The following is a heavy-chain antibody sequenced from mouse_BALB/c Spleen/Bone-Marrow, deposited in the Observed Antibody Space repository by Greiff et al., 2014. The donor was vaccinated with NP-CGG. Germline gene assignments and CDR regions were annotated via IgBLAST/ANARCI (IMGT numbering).Heavy chain of an antibody. J-gene: IGHJ1*01. CDR2: VNPINGDT. D-gene: IGHD2-14*01. Sequence: EVQLQQSGPELVKPGASVKMSCKASGYTFTDYYMKWLKQSHGKSLEWIGDVNPINGDTFYSQKFKGKATLTVDKSSNTAYMQLDSLTSEDSAVYYCAMGVRLYWYFDVWGAGTTITVSS. V-gene: IGHV1-26*01. CDR1: GYTFTDYY. CDR3: AMGVRLYWYFDV.